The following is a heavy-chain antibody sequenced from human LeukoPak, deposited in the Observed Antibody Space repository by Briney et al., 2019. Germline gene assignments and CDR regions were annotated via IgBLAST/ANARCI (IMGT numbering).Heavy chain of an antibody. V-gene: IGHV3-23*01. Sequence: GGSLRLSCAASGFSISGYAMNWVRQAPGKGLEWVSGINSNGNTYNADSVKGRFTISRDNSKNTLYLQMNSLRVEDTAVYYCAKDQVGWTSSRFDPWGQGTVVTVSS. J-gene: IGHJ5*02. CDR2: INSNGNT. CDR1: GFSISGYA. D-gene: IGHD6-6*01. CDR3: AKDQVGWTSSRFDP.